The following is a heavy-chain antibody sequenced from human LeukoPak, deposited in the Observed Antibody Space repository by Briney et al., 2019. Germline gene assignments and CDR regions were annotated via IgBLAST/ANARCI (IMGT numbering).Heavy chain of an antibody. V-gene: IGHV3-74*01. CDR1: GSTFSSYW. D-gene: IGHD6-19*01. Sequence: GGSLRLSCAASGSTFSSYWMHWVRQAPGKGLVWVSRINSDGSSTSYADSVKGRFTISRDNAKNTLYLQMNSLRAEDTAVYYCARDSESSGWYKYYYYYYGMDVWGKGTTVTVSS. CDR3: ARDSESSGWYKYYYYYYGMDV. CDR2: INSDGSST. J-gene: IGHJ6*04.